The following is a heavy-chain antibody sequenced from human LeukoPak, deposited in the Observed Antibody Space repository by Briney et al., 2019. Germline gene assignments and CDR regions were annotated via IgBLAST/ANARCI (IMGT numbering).Heavy chain of an antibody. CDR2: IFDIGNT. D-gene: IGHD3-22*01. CDR1: GGSMNDYY. V-gene: IGHV4-59*12. CDR3: AGYSSGYLLF. Sequence: SETLSLTCTVSGGSMNDYYWTWVRQPPGKGLEWIGYIFDIGNTNYNPSLKSRVTMSVDTSKSQFSLKLSSVTAADTAVYYCAGYSSGYLLFWGQGTLVTVSS. J-gene: IGHJ4*02.